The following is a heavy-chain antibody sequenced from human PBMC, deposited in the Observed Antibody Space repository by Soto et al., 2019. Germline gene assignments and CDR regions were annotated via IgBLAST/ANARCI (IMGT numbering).Heavy chain of an antibody. Sequence: QVQLQESGPGLVKPSETLSLTCNVSAGSIIDYYCSWFRQPPGKGLEWIGYINHNGYSAYNLALKKRIPLSVDTSKTQFSLVLDSVTDTDTAVYYCARQGYGPGHGLVDVWGQGTTVIVSS. CDR3: ARQGYGPGHGLVDV. D-gene: IGHD1-1*01. V-gene: IGHV4-59*08. J-gene: IGHJ6*02. CDR2: INHNGYS. CDR1: AGSIIDYY.